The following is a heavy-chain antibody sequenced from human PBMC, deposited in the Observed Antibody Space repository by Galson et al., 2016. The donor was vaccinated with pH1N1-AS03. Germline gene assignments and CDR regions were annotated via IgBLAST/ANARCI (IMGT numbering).Heavy chain of an antibody. CDR3: ARDPTYATSGYYYPHFDS. D-gene: IGHD3-22*01. CDR2: ITSSGGSGSTI. CDR1: GFTFGDYY. Sequence: SLRLSCAASGFTFGDYYMSWIRQAPGKGLEWISCITSSGGSGSTIYYADSVKGRFTISRDNAKNSLYLQLSSLRAEDTAVYYCARDPTYATSGYYYPHFDSWGQGTLVTVSS. V-gene: IGHV3-11*04. J-gene: IGHJ5*01.